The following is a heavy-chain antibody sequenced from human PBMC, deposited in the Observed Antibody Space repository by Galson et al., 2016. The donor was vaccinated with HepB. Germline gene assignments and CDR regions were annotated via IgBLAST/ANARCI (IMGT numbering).Heavy chain of an antibody. CDR2: IYWVDDN. CDR3: NGGTGFYTGRGYFDD. Sequence: PALVKHTQTLTLTCTLSGFSLSTSGVGVGWIRQPPGKALEWLAPIYWVDDNRLRPSLKSRLTITRGTSKNQVVLEMTNMDPMDTATYYCNGGTGFYTGRGYFDDWGQGALVTVSS. CDR1: GFSLSTSGVG. D-gene: IGHD3/OR15-3a*01. V-gene: IGHV2-5*02. J-gene: IGHJ4*02.